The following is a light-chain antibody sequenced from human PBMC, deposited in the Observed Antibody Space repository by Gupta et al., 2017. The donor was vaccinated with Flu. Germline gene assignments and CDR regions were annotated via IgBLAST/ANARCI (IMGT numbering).Light chain of an antibody. V-gene: IGLV3-10*01. CDR1: ALPKKY. J-gene: IGLJ2*01. CDR2: EDG. CDR3: YSTDSSGYQRV. Sequence: SYELTQPPSVSVSPGQTARNTCSGDALPKKYAYWYQQKSGQAPVLVIYEDGNRPSEIPERFSGSSSGTMATVTISGAQVEDEADYYCYSTDSSGYQRVFGGGTKLTVL.